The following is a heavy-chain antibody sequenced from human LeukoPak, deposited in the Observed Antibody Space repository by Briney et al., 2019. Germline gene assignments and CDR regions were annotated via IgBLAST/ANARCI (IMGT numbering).Heavy chain of an antibody. J-gene: IGHJ3*02. D-gene: IGHD7-27*01. CDR2: IYYSGSP. Sequence: PSETLSLTCTVSGGSISSYYWSWIRQPPGKGLDWIGYIYYSGSPNYNPSLKSRVTISVDTSKNQFSLKLSSVTAADTAVYYCARGKLGVEAFEIWGQRTMGTVSS. CDR1: GGSISSYY. V-gene: IGHV4-59*01. CDR3: ARGKLGVEAFEI.